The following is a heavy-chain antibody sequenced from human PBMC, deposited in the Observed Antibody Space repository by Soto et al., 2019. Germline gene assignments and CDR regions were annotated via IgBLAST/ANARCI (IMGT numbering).Heavy chain of an antibody. CDR1: GYRFTDFA. V-gene: IGHV1-3*01. J-gene: IGHJ4*02. CDR2: INAGNGYT. Sequence: ASVKVSCKASGYRFTDFAIHWVRQAPGQRLEWMAWINAGNGYTESSARFQDRVTITTDTPASTAYMELSSLRSEDTAVYYCLRASYAVAGTFDCWGQGTLVTVSS. D-gene: IGHD6-19*01. CDR3: LRASYAVAGTFDC.